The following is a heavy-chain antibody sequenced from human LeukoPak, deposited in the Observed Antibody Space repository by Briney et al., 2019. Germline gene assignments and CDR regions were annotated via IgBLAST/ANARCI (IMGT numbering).Heavy chain of an antibody. J-gene: IGHJ5*02. D-gene: IGHD6-13*01. V-gene: IGHV1-18*01. CDR1: GYTFTSYG. Sequence: GASVKVSCKASGYTFTSYGISWVRQAPGQGLEWMGWISAYNGNTNYAQKLQGRVTMTTDTSTSTAYMELRSLRSEDTAVYYCAREPWAAAGSNWFDPWGQGTLVTVSS. CDR2: ISAYNGNT. CDR3: AREPWAAAGSNWFDP.